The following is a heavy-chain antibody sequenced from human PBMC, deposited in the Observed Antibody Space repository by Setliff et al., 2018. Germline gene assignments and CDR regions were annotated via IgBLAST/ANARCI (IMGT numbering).Heavy chain of an antibody. J-gene: IGHJ3*02. D-gene: IGHD3-10*01. V-gene: IGHV1-2*02. Sequence: ASVKVSCKTSGYTFTGYYMHWMRQTPGQGLEWMGWINPISGGANYAQKFQGRVTLTRDTSISTGYMELNSLRAEDTAVYYCAREQGGKLWFRGFPGAFDIWGQGTMVT. CDR2: INPISGGA. CDR1: GYTFTGYY. CDR3: AREQGGKLWFRGFPGAFDI.